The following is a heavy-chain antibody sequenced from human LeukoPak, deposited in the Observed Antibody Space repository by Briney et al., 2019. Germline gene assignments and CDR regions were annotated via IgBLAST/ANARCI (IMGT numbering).Heavy chain of an antibody. Sequence: GGTLRLSCAASGFTFRRYGMSWVRQAPGKGLEWVSAISGSGGNTFYADSVKGRFTISRDNSKNTLYLQMNSLRAEDTAVYYCAKDKGSSSPYYMDVWGKGTTVTVSS. V-gene: IGHV3-23*01. CDR2: ISGSGGNT. CDR3: AKDKGSSSPYYMDV. CDR1: GFTFRRYG. J-gene: IGHJ6*03. D-gene: IGHD6-6*01.